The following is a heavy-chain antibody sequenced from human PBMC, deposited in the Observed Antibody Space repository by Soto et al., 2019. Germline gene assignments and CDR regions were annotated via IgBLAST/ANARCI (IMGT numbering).Heavy chain of an antibody. J-gene: IGHJ6*02. CDR3: AAGYSYALYYYYGMDV. CDR1: GFTFTSSA. Sequence: SVKVSCQASGFTFTSSAVQWVRQARGQRLEWIGWIVVGSGNTNYAQKFQERVTITRDMSTSTAYMELSSLSSEDTAVYYCAAGYSYALYYYYGMDVWGQGTTVTVSS. V-gene: IGHV1-58*01. CDR2: IVVGSGNT. D-gene: IGHD5-18*01.